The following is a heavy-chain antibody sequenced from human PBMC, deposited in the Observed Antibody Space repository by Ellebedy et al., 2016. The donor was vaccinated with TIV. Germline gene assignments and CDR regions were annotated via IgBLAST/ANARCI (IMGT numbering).Heavy chain of an antibody. CDR1: GGSISRGGYY. J-gene: IGHJ4*02. V-gene: IGHV4-31*03. CDR2: FYHRGTT. CDR3: TRDPLGELPGH. D-gene: IGHD3-16*01. Sequence: SETLSLTXTVSGGSISRGGYYWSWIRQYPGKGLEWIGYFYHRGTTAYNPSLRSRVIISVDTSENQISLTLKSVTAADTALYYCTRDPLGELPGHWGQGTLVTVSS.